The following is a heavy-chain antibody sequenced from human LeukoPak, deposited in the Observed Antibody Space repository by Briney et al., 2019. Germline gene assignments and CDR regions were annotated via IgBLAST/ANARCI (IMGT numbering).Heavy chain of an antibody. D-gene: IGHD6-13*01. CDR1: GGSFSGYY. CDR3: ARIHRGYSSSWYVPRMYNWFDP. J-gene: IGHJ5*02. CDR2: INHSGST. V-gene: IGHV4-34*01. Sequence: SETLSLTCAVYGGSFSGYYWSWIRQPPGKGPEWIGEINHSGSTNYNPSLKSRVTISVDTSKNQFSLKLSSVTAADTAVYYCARIHRGYSSSWYVPRMYNWFDPWGQGTLVTVSS.